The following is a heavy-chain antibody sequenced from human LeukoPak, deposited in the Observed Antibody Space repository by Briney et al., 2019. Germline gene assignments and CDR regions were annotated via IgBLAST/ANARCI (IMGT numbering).Heavy chain of an antibody. CDR1: GGSISSSNW. Sequence: SETLSLTCAVSGGSISSSNWWSWVRQPPGKGLEWIGEIYHSGTTNYNPSLKSRVTISVDTSKNQFSLKLSSVTAADTAVYYCARDLSPTPPYGDYGRDCWFDPWGQGTLVTVSS. CDR3: ARDLSPTPPYGDYGRDCWFDP. J-gene: IGHJ5*02. V-gene: IGHV4-4*02. CDR2: IYHSGTT. D-gene: IGHD4-17*01.